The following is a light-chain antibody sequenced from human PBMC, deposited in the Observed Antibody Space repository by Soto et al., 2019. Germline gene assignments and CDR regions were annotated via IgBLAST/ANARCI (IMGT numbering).Light chain of an antibody. CDR3: QQSYSTPRT. CDR1: QSISSY. J-gene: IGKJ1*01. V-gene: IGKV1-39*01. Sequence: DIQMTQSPSSLSASVGDRVTITCRASQSISSYLNWYQQKPGKAPKLLIYAASSLQSGVPSRFSGSGSGTEFTLTISSLQPEDFATDYCQQSYSTPRTFGQGTKVEIK. CDR2: AAS.